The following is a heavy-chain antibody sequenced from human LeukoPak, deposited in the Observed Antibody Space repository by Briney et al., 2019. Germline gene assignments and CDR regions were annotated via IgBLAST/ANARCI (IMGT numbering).Heavy chain of an antibody. V-gene: IGHV3-48*01. CDR2: ISSSRSTI. CDR1: GFTFSKAW. Sequence: GGSLRLSCAASGFTFSKAWMTWVRQAPGKGLEWVSYISSSRSTIYYVDSVKGRFTISRDNAKNSLYLQMNSLRAVDTAVYFCARPTTVTMVDAFNIWGLGTMVTVSS. CDR3: ARPTTVTMVDAFNI. D-gene: IGHD4-17*01. J-gene: IGHJ3*02.